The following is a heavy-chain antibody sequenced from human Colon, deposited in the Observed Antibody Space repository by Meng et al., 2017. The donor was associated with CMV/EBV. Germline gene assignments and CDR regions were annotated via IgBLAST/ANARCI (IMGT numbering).Heavy chain of an antibody. J-gene: IGHJ4*02. Sequence: SETLSLTCTVSGGSMSSSSYYWGWIRQPPGKGLEWIGSIYYRGSTYYNPSLKSRVTISVDTSKNQFSLKLRSVTAADTAVYYCARGGAARPLDYWGQGTLVTVSS. CDR1: GGSMSSSSYY. V-gene: IGHV4-39*07. CDR3: ARGGAARPLDY. CDR2: IYYRGST. D-gene: IGHD6-6*01.